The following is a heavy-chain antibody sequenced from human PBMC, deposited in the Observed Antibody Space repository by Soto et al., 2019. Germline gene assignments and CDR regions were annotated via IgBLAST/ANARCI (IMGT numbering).Heavy chain of an antibody. Sequence: EVQLVESGGGLAQPGGSLRLSCAASGFTFSSYGMNWVRQAPGKGLEWVSFISSSSSTTHYADSVKGRFTISRDNAKNSLYLQVNSLRDEDTAVYLCARDKNDSSWPYCFDYCGQGTLVTVSS. CDR2: ISSSSSTT. D-gene: IGHD6-13*01. CDR3: ARDKNDSSWPYCFDY. CDR1: GFTFSSYG. J-gene: IGHJ4*02. V-gene: IGHV3-48*02.